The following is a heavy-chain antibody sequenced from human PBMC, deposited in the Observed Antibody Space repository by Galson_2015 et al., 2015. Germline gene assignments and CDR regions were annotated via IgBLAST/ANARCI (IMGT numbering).Heavy chain of an antibody. V-gene: IGHV4-61*01. D-gene: IGHD6-6*01. CDR3: ARERYSSSSLGGHDAFDI. Sequence: ESLSLTCTVSGGSVSSGSYYWSWIRQPPGKGLEWIGYMYYSGSTNYNPSLKSRVTISVDTSKNQFSLKLSSAAAADTAVYYWARERYSSSSLGGHDAFDIWGQGTMVPVSS. J-gene: IGHJ3*02. CDR1: GGSVSSGSYY. CDR2: MYYSGST.